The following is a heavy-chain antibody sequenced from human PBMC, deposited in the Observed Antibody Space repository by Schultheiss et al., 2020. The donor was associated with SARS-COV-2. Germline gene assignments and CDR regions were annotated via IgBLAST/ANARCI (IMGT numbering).Heavy chain of an antibody. D-gene: IGHD3-10*01. CDR1: GGSFSGYY. V-gene: IGHV4-34*01. CDR3: AREGRDSGSYYMLPFATFDY. J-gene: IGHJ4*02. Sequence: SETLSLTCAVYGGSFSGYYWSWIRQPPGKGLEWIGEINHSGSTNYNPSLKSRVTISVDTSKNQFSLKLSSVTAADTAVYYCAREGRDSGSYYMLPFATFDYWGQGTLVTVSS. CDR2: INHSGST.